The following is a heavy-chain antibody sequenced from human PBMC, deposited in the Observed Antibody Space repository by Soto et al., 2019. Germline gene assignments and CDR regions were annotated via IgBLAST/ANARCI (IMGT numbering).Heavy chain of an antibody. Sequence: ASVKVSCKASGGTFSSYAISWVRQAPGQGLEWMGGIIPIFGTANYAQKFQGRVTITADESTSTAYMELSSLRSEDTAVYYCARDGRGYSGYDLPVYFDYWGQGTLVTVSS. CDR1: GGTFSSYA. CDR2: IIPIFGTA. CDR3: ARDGRGYSGYDLPVYFDY. J-gene: IGHJ4*02. V-gene: IGHV1-69*13. D-gene: IGHD5-12*01.